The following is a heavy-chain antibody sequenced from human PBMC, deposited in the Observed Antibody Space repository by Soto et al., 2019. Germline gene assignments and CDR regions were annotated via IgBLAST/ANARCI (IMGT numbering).Heavy chain of an antibody. CDR1: GGSVSSGSYY. V-gene: IGHV4-61*01. CDR3: ARISGYSYGLPPYFDY. Sequence: QVQLQESGPGLVKPSETLSLTCTVSGGSVSSGSYYWSWIRQPPGKGLEWIGYIYYSGSTNYNPSLKSRVTISVHTSKNQFSLKLSSVPAADTAVYYCARISGYSYGLPPYFDYWGQGTLVTVSS. J-gene: IGHJ4*02. CDR2: IYYSGST. D-gene: IGHD5-18*01.